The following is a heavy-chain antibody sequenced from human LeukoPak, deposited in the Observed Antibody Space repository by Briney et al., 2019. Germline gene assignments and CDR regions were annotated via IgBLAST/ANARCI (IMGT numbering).Heavy chain of an antibody. CDR1: GGSISSSSYY. Sequence: SETLSLTCTVSGGSISSSSYYWGWIRQPPGKGLEWIGSIYYSGSTYYNPSLKSRVTISVDTSKNQFSLKLSSVTAADTAVYYCARRRLQYIAVAAYFDYWGQGTLVTVSS. CDR3: ARRRLQYIAVAAYFDY. CDR2: IYYSGST. V-gene: IGHV4-39*01. D-gene: IGHD6-19*01. J-gene: IGHJ4*02.